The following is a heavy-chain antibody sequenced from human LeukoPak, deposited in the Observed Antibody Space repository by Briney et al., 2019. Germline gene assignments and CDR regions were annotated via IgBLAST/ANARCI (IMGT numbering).Heavy chain of an antibody. J-gene: IGHJ1*01. CDR1: GGSFSGYY. V-gene: IGHV4-34*01. D-gene: IGHD6-19*01. CDR2: INHSGST. Sequence: PSETLSLICAVYGGSFSGYYWSWIRQPPGKGLEWIGEINHSGSTNYNPSLKSRVTISVDTSKNQFSLKLSSVTAADTAVYYCARGMAVAPFQHWGQGTLVTVSS. CDR3: ARGMAVAPFQH.